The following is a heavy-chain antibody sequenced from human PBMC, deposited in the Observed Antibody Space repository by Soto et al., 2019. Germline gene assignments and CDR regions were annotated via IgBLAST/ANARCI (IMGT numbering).Heavy chain of an antibody. CDR3: AKDTSVSPRYYYYYMDV. J-gene: IGHJ6*03. CDR2: ISWNSGSI. Sequence: GGSLRLSCVASGFTFDDYAMHWVRQAPGKGLEWVSGISWNSGSIGYADSVKGRFTISRDNAKNSLYLQMNSLRAEDTALYYCAKDTSVSPRYYYYYMDVWGKGTTVTVSS. V-gene: IGHV3-9*01. CDR1: GFTFDDYA.